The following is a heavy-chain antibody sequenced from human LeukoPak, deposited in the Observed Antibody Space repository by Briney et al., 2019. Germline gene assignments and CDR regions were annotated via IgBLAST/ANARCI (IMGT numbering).Heavy chain of an antibody. J-gene: IGHJ4*02. CDR1: GGSFSGYY. V-gene: IGHV4-34*01. CDR3: AEGTGYFDPFDY. Sequence: SETLSLTCAVYGGSFSGYYWSWIRQPPGKGLEWIGEINHTGSTDYNPSLKSRVTISVDTSKNQFSLKLSSVTAADTAVYYCAEGTGYFDPFDYWGQGTLVTVSS. D-gene: IGHD3-9*01. CDR2: INHTGST.